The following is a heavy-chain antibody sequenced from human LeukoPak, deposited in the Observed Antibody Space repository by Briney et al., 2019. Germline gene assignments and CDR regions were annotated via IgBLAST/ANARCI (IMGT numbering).Heavy chain of an antibody. CDR3: ARVTQLQRGGDY. V-gene: IGHV3-48*04. Sequence: GGTLRLSCAASGFTFSSYGMNWVRQGPGKRLEWVSYISTSGIRLYADSVKGRFTISRDNVKNSLFLQMNSLSAEDTAIYYCARVTQLQRGGDYWGQGTLVTVSS. CDR2: ISTSGIR. CDR1: GFTFSSYG. D-gene: IGHD2-2*01. J-gene: IGHJ4*02.